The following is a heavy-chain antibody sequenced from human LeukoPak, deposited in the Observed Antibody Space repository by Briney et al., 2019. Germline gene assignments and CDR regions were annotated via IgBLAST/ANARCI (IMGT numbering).Heavy chain of an antibody. CDR3: ARGRLGTIFGVVIMAYYYYYMDV. D-gene: IGHD3-3*01. CDR2: MNPNSGNT. V-gene: IGHV1-8*01. J-gene: IGHJ6*03. CDR1: GYTFTSYD. Sequence: GASVKVSCKAPGYTFTSYDINWVRQAPGQGLEWMGWMNPNSGNTGYAQKFQGRVTMTRNTSISTAYMELSSLRSEDTAVYYCARGRLGTIFGVVIMAYYYYYMDVWGKGTTVTVSS.